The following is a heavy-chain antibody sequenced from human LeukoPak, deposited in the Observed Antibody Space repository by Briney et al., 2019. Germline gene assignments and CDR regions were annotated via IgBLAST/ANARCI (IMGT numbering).Heavy chain of an antibody. J-gene: IGHJ3*02. D-gene: IGHD4-17*01. CDR2: ISGSGGST. Sequence: GGSLRLSCAASGFPFSSYAMSWVRQAPGKGLEWVSAISGSGGSTYYADSVKGRFTISRDNSKNTLYLQMNSLRAEDTAVYYCAKDRGLYGDYEALDAFDIWGQGTMVTVSS. V-gene: IGHV3-23*01. CDR3: AKDRGLYGDYEALDAFDI. CDR1: GFPFSSYA.